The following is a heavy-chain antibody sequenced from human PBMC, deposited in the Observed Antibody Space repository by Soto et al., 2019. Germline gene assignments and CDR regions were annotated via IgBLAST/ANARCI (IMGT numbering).Heavy chain of an antibody. V-gene: IGHV4-30-4*01. CDR1: GGSISSGDYY. J-gene: IGHJ4*02. Sequence: PSETLSLTCTVSGGSISSGDYYWSWIRQPPGKGLEWIGYIYYSGSTYYNPSLKSRVTISVDTSKNQFSLKLSSVTAADTALYYCARDATQDGYSSYYFDYWGQGTLLTVSA. CDR2: IYYSGST. CDR3: ARDATQDGYSSYYFDY. D-gene: IGHD3-22*01.